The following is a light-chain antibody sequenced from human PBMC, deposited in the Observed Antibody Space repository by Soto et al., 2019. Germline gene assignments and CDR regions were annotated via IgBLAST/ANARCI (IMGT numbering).Light chain of an antibody. Sequence: QSALTQPASVSGSPGQPITISCTGTSSDVGGYNYVSWYQQHPGKAPKFMIYEVSNRPSGVSNRFSGSKSGNTASLTISGLQAEDEADYYCSSYTSSSYVVFGGGTKLTVL. CDR2: EVS. V-gene: IGLV2-14*01. J-gene: IGLJ2*01. CDR3: SSYTSSSYVV. CDR1: SSDVGGYNY.